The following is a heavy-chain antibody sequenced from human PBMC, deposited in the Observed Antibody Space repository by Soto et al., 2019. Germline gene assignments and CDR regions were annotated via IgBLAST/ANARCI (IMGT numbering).Heavy chain of an antibody. V-gene: IGHV2-70*01. D-gene: IGHD1-26*01. Sequence: TLSLTCTFSGFSLSTSGMCVSWIRQPPGKALEWLALIDWDDDKYYSTSLKTRLTISKDTSKNQVVLTMTNMDPVDTATYYCARISGSFYGMDVWGQGTTVTVSS. J-gene: IGHJ6*02. CDR1: GFSLSTSGMC. CDR2: IDWDDDK. CDR3: ARISGSFYGMDV.